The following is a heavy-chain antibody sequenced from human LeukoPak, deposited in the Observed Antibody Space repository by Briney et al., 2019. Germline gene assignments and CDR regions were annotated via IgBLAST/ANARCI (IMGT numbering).Heavy chain of an antibody. CDR2: IWYDGSNK. D-gene: IGHD2-15*01. CDR1: GFTFSSYG. J-gene: IGHJ5*02. V-gene: IGHV3-33*06. CDR3: AKDPYCSGGSCYPMTFDP. Sequence: GGSLRLSCAASGFTFSSYGMHWVRQAPGKGLEWVAVIWYDGSNKYYADSVKGRFTISRDNSKNTLYLQMNSLRAEDTAVYYCAKDPYCSGGSCYPMTFDPWGQGTLVTVSS.